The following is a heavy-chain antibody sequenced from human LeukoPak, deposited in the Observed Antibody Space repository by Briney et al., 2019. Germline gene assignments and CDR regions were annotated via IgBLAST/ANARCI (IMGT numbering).Heavy chain of an antibody. V-gene: IGHV3-7*03. J-gene: IGHJ5*02. CDR1: GFTFSTSW. D-gene: IGHD6-19*01. Sequence: PGGSLRLSCAASGFTFSTSWMNWVRQAPGKGLEWVAAINQDGSEKYYADSVKGRFTISRDNAKNSLYLQMNSLRAEDTALYYCAKGSSGWYDSWFDPWGQGTLVTVSS. CDR2: INQDGSEK. CDR3: AKGSSGWYDSWFDP.